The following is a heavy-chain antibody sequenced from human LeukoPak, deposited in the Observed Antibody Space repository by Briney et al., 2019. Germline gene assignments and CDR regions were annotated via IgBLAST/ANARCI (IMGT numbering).Heavy chain of an antibody. CDR1: GCSIKSFY. CDR3: ARGNADVAAAGSVFDY. CDR2: ISYSGST. V-gene: IGHV4-59*08. Sequence: SETLSLTCTVSGCSIKSFYCSWIRQPPGKGLEWIGYISYSGSTKYNPSLKSRVTISVDMSKSQCPPKLSSVPAADTAVYYCARGNADVAAAGSVFDYWGQGAMVTVCS. D-gene: IGHD6-13*01. J-gene: IGHJ4*02.